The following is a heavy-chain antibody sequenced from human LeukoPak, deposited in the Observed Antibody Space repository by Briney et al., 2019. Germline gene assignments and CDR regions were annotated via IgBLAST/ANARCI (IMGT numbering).Heavy chain of an antibody. D-gene: IGHD3/OR15-3a*01. CDR2: ISSGSTPI. CDR3: TCIRTPYYNDKWLDP. J-gene: IGHJ5*02. V-gene: IGHV3-48*04. Sequence: GGSLRLTCAASGFTFRTFSMNWVRQAPGKGLEWLSYISSGSTPIYYSDSVRGRFTISRDDAQNLVYLQMNSLIAEDTAVYYCTCIRTPYYNDKWLDPWGQGALVTVSS. CDR1: GFTFRTFS.